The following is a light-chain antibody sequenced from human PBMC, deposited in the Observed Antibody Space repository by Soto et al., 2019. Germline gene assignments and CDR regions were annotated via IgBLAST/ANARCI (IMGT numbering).Light chain of an antibody. CDR3: AAWDDSLSGLYV. V-gene: IGLV1-47*01. J-gene: IGLJ1*01. CDR1: SSNIGSNY. Sequence: QSVLTQPPSASGTPGQRVTISCSGSSSNIGSNYVYWYQQLPGTAPKLLIYRNNQRPSGVPDRLSGSKSGTSASLAISGLRSEDEADDYCAAWDDSLSGLYVFGTGTKVTVL. CDR2: RNN.